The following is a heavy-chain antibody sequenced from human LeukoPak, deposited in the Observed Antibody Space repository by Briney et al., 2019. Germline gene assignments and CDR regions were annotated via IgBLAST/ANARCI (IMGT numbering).Heavy chain of an antibody. CDR2: ISGSGGST. CDR1: GFTFSSYA. CDR3: AKAMHYYDSSGYYPPLYYFDY. J-gene: IGHJ4*02. Sequence: GGSLRLSCAASGFTFSSYAMSWVRQAPGKGLEWVSAISGSGGSTYYADSVKGRFTISRDNSKNTLYLQMNSLRAEDTAVYYCAKAMHYYDSSGYYPPLYYFDYWGQGTLVTVSS. D-gene: IGHD3-22*01. V-gene: IGHV3-23*01.